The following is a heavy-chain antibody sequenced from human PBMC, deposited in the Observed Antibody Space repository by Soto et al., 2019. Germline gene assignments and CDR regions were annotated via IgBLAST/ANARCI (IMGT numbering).Heavy chain of an antibody. V-gene: IGHV1-2*02. CDR2: INPNSGGT. D-gene: IGHD6-19*01. Sequence: ASVKVSCEASGYTFTGYYMHWVRQAPGQGLEWMGWINPNSGGTNYAQKFQGRVTMTRDTSISTAYTELSRLRSDDTAVYYCARDLIAVAGTREGYWGQGTLVTVSP. J-gene: IGHJ4*02. CDR3: ARDLIAVAGTREGY. CDR1: GYTFTGYY.